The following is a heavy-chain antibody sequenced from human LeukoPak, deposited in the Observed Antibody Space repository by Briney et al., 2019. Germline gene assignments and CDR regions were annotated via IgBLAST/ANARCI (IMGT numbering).Heavy chain of an antibody. V-gene: IGHV3-23*01. CDR2: ISGSGGGGGT. CDR3: AKRTVTFDY. CDR1: GFTFSSYA. D-gene: IGHD4-17*01. J-gene: IGHJ4*02. Sequence: GGSLRLSCAASGFTFSSYAMSWVRQAPGKGLEWVSAISGSGGGGGTYYADSVKGRFTISRDNSKNTLYLQMNSLRAEDTAVYYCAKRTVTFDYWGQGTLVTVSS.